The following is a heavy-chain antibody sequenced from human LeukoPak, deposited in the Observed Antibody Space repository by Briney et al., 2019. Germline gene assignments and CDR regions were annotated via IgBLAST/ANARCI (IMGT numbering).Heavy chain of an antibody. V-gene: IGHV4-59*01. CDR2: IYYSGST. Sequence: PSETLSLTCTVSGGSISSYYWSWIRQPPGKGLEWIGYIYYSGSTNYNPSLKSRVTISVDTSKNQFSLKLSSVTAADTAVYYCARGRAPTFDPWGQGTLVTVSS. CDR1: GGSISSYY. CDR3: ARGRAPTFDP. J-gene: IGHJ5*02.